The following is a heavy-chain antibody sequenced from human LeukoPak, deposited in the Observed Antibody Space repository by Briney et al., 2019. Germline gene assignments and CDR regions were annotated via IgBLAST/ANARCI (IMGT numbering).Heavy chain of an antibody. J-gene: IGHJ4*02. V-gene: IGHV4-59*01. CDR3: ARDILDVGATHYFDY. D-gene: IGHD1-26*01. CDR1: GASITTYY. Sequence: SETLSLTCTVSGASITTYYWSWIRQAPGKGLEYIGQIHSSGSANYNPSLKSRVAMSLDASKNQFSLTVSSVTAADTAIYYCARDILDVGATHYFDYWGQGSLLTVSS. CDR2: IHSSGSA.